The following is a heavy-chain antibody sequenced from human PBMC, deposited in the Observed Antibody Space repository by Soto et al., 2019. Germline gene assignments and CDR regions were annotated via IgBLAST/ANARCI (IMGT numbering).Heavy chain of an antibody. CDR1: GYTFNSYD. CDR3: ARVGAYDFWSGYYLNYYYYGMDV. CDR2: MNPNSGNT. Sequence: ASVKVSCKASGYTFNSYDINWVRQETGQGLEWMGWMNPNSGNTGYAQKFQGRVTMTRNTSISTAYMELSSLRSEDTAVYYCARVGAYDFWSGYYLNYYYYGMDVWGQGTTVTVSS. J-gene: IGHJ6*02. V-gene: IGHV1-8*01. D-gene: IGHD3-3*01.